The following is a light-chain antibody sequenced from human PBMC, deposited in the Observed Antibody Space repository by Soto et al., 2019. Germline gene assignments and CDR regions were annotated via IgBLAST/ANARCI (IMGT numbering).Light chain of an antibody. CDR3: QQCDYSRT. CDR2: DAS. Sequence: AIKLTQSPAALSAYVGDRVTITCRASQGISSYLDWYLQKPGKAPKLLIYDASSLQSGVPQRFSGSGSGTEFTLTSRVVQPDDYATYCCQQCDYSRTFGQGTQV. J-gene: IGKJ1*01. CDR1: QGISSY. V-gene: IGKV1D-13*01.